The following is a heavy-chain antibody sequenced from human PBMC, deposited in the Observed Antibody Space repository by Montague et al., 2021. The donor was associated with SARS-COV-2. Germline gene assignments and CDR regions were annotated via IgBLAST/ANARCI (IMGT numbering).Heavy chain of an antibody. CDR2: INHSGST. CDR1: GGSFSGYY. V-gene: IGHV4-34*01. D-gene: IGHD6-13*01. J-gene: IGHJ6*02. Sequence: SETLSLTCAVYGGSFSGYYWSWIRQPPGKGLEWIGEINHSGSTNYNPSLKSRVTISVDTSKNQFSLMLSSVTAADTAVYYCARGPHSSSWHYYYYYGMDVWGQGTTVTVSS. CDR3: ARGPHSSSWHYYYYYGMDV.